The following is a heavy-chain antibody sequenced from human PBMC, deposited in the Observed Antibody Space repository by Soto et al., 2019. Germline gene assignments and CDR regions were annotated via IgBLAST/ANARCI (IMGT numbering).Heavy chain of an antibody. Sequence: ASVKVSCKASGYTFTAYYMHWVRQAPGQGLEWVGWINPNSGGTNYAQKFQGRVTMTRDTSIITAYMELSSLRSDDTAVYYCARAGSSGWYVYWGQGTLVTVSS. J-gene: IGHJ4*02. D-gene: IGHD6-19*01. CDR2: INPNSGGT. CDR3: ARAGSSGWYVY. CDR1: GYTFTAYY. V-gene: IGHV1-2*02.